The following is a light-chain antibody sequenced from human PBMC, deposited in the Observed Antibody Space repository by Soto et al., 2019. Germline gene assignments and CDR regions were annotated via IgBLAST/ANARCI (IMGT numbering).Light chain of an antibody. V-gene: IGLV2-14*03. J-gene: IGLJ2*01. CDR3: SSYTSSSTPVV. CDR2: DVT. CDR1: SSDVGGYNY. Sequence: QSVLTQPASVSGSPGQSITISCTGTSSDVGGYNYVSWYQQHPGKAPKLMIYDVTNRPSGVSNRFSGSKSGNTASLTISGLNAEDEADYYCSSYTSSSTPVVIGGGTKLTVL.